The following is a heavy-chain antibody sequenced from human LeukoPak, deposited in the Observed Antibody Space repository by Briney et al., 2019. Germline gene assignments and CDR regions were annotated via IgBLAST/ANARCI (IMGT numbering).Heavy chain of an antibody. CDR1: GGSISSYY. Sequence: PSETLSLTCTVSGGSISSYYWSWIRQPPGKGLEWIGYIYYSGSTNYNPSLKSRVTISVDTSKSQFSLKLSSVTAADTAVYYCARQRCSGGSCYSRAFDYWGQGTLVTVSS. CDR3: ARQRCSGGSCYSRAFDY. J-gene: IGHJ4*02. V-gene: IGHV4-59*08. D-gene: IGHD2-15*01. CDR2: IYYSGST.